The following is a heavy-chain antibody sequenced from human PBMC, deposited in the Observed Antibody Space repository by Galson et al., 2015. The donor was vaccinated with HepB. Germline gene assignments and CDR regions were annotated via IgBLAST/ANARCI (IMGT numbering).Heavy chain of an antibody. D-gene: IGHD1-14*01. Sequence: SLRLSCAASGFTFSAYWMTWVRQAPGKGLEWVANINRDGSEKYYVDSVKGRFTISRDNARNSVYLQMDYLRVEDTAVYYCAQYNYWRFDYWGQGSLVTVSS. CDR1: GFTFSAYW. CDR3: AQYNYWRFDY. CDR2: INRDGSEK. J-gene: IGHJ4*02. V-gene: IGHV3-7*01.